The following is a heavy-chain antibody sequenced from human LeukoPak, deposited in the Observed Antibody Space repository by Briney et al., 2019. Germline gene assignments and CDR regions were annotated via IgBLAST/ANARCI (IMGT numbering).Heavy chain of an antibody. CDR1: AFTFSSYS. CDR3: ARDHLYAFDI. J-gene: IGHJ3*02. V-gene: IGHV3-48*01. Sequence: GGSLRLSCAASAFTFSSYSMNWVRQAPGKGLEWVSYISSSSSTIYYADSVKCRFTISRDNAKNSLYLQMNSLRAEDTAVYYCARDHLYAFDIWGQGTMVTVSS. CDR2: ISSSSSTI.